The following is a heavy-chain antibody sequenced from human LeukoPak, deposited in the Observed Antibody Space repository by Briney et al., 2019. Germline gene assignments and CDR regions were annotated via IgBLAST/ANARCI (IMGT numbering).Heavy chain of an antibody. V-gene: IGHV4-34*01. Sequence: SETLSLTCAVYGGSFSGYYWSWIRQPPGKGLEWIGEINHSGSTNYNPSLKSRVTISVDTSKNQFSLKLSSVTAADTAVYYCARQPPRRNIVVVVARHYYFDYWGQGTLVTVSS. D-gene: IGHD2-15*01. CDR1: GGSFSGYY. J-gene: IGHJ4*02. CDR3: ARQPPRRNIVVVVARHYYFDY. CDR2: INHSGST.